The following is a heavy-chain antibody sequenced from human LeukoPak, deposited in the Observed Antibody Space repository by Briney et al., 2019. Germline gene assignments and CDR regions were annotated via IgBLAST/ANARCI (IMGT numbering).Heavy chain of an antibody. V-gene: IGHV4-38-2*02. D-gene: IGHD3-3*01. Sequence: SETLSLTCTVSGYSISSGYYWGWIRQPPGKGLEWIGSIYHSGSTYYNPSLKSRVTISVDTSKNQFSLKLSSVTAADTAVYYCARVKRPITIFGVGTGNGNYFDYWGQGTLVTVSS. CDR3: ARVKRPITIFGVGTGNGNYFDY. J-gene: IGHJ4*02. CDR1: GYSISSGYY. CDR2: IYHSGST.